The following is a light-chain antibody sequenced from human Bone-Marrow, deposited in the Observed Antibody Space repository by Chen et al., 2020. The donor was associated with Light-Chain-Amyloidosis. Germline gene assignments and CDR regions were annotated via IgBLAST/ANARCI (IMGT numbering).Light chain of an antibody. J-gene: IGLJ3*02. Sequence: YVLTQPSSVSVAPGQTATLACGGNNIGSTSVHWYQQTPGQAPLLFVYDDSDRPSGIPERLSGSNSGNTATLTISRVEAGDEADYYCQVWDRSSDRPVFGGGTKLTVL. V-gene: IGLV3-21*02. CDR3: QVWDRSSDRPV. CDR2: DDS. CDR1: NIGSTS.